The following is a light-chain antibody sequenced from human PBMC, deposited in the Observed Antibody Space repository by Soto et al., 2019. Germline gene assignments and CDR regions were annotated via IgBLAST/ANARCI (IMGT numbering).Light chain of an antibody. V-gene: IGLV2-14*01. Sequence: QSALTQPASVSGSPGQSITISCTGTSSDIGAYNYVSWYQQYPGKAPKLMIYGVTNRPSGFSNRFSGSKTGNTASLTISGLQAEDEADYYCFSHRSGDSHVFGTGTKVTVL. CDR2: GVT. CDR3: FSHRSGDSHV. J-gene: IGLJ1*01. CDR1: SSDIGAYNY.